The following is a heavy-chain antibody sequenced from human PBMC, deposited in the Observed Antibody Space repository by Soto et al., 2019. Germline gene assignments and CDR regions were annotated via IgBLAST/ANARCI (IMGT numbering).Heavy chain of an antibody. CDR3: ARVPARLGAFDI. V-gene: IGHV4-30-2*01. CDR1: GGSISSGGYS. CDR2: IYDSGSS. Sequence: SETLSLTCAVSGGSISSGGYSWSWIRQPPGKGLEWIGYIYDSGSSYYNPSLKSRVTISLDRSKNQFPLKLSSVTAADTAVYYCARVPARLGAFDIWGQGTMVTVSS. J-gene: IGHJ3*02. D-gene: IGHD2-2*01.